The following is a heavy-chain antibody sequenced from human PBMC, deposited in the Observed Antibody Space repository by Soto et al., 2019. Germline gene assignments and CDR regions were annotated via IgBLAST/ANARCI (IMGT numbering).Heavy chain of an antibody. J-gene: IGHJ4*02. D-gene: IGHD3-10*01. CDR2: IIPMVDMS. Sequence: QVQLVQSGAEVKKPGSSVKVPCKASGGTFNFYTINWVRQAPGQRLEWMGRIIPMVDMSNYAQRFQGRVTITVDRSTTTAYMVLSSLRSDDTAVYYCATSYGSGSRAFDYWGQGTLVTVSS. CDR1: GGTFNFYT. CDR3: ATSYGSGSRAFDY. V-gene: IGHV1-69*02.